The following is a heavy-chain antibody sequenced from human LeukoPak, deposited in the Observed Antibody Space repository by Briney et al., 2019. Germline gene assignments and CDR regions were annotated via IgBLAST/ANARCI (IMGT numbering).Heavy chain of an antibody. CDR2: ISYDGSNK. CDR3: ARDRGFGFMDV. CDR1: GFTFSSYA. Sequence: GRSLRLSCAASGFTFSSYAMHWVRQAPGKGLEWVAVISYDGSNKYYADSVKGRFTISRDNSKNTLYLQMNSLRAEDTAVYYCARDRGFGFMDVWGQGTTVTVSS. J-gene: IGHJ6*02. D-gene: IGHD3-10*01. V-gene: IGHV3-30*04.